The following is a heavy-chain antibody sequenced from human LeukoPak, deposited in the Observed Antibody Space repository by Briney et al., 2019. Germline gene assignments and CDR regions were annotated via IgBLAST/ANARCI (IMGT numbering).Heavy chain of an antibody. CDR3: ARDSSYDSSGYPHWFDP. CDR2: INHSGST. J-gene: IGHJ5*02. Sequence: SSETLSLTCAVYGGSFSGYYWSWIRQPPVKGLEWIGEINHSGSTNYNPSLKSRVTISVDTSKNQFSLKLSSVTAADTAVYYCARDSSYDSSGYPHWFDPWGQGTLVTVSS. D-gene: IGHD3-22*01. V-gene: IGHV4-34*01. CDR1: GGSFSGYY.